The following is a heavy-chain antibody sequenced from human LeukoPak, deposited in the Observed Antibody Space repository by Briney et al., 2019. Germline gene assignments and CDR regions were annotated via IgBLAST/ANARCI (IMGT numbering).Heavy chain of an antibody. J-gene: IGHJ1*01. Sequence: APVKVSCKASGYTFTSYYMHWVRQAPGQGLEWMGIINPSGGSTSYAQKFQGRVTMTRDTSTSTIYMELSSLRSEDTAVYYCARVRDIAAAGLYFQHWGQGTLVTVSS. D-gene: IGHD6-13*01. CDR2: INPSGGST. V-gene: IGHV1-46*01. CDR3: ARVRDIAAAGLYFQH. CDR1: GYTFTSYY.